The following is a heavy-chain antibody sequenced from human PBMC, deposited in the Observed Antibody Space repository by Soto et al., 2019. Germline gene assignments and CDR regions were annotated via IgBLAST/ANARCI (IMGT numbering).Heavy chain of an antibody. J-gene: IGHJ5*02. D-gene: IGHD6-13*01. V-gene: IGHV3-33*01. Sequence: PGGSLRLSCAASGFTFSSYGMPWVRQAPGKGLEWVAVIWYDGSNKYYADSVKGRFTISRDNSKNTLYLQMNSLRAEDTAVYYCARDRSRQLAFYNWFDPWGQGTLVTVSS. CDR1: GFTFSSYG. CDR3: ARDRSRQLAFYNWFDP. CDR2: IWYDGSNK.